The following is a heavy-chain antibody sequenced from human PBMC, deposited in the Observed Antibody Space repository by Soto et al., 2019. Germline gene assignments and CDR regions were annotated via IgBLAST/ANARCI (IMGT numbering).Heavy chain of an antibody. J-gene: IGHJ3*02. CDR2: IYYSGST. CDR1: GGSISSYY. Sequence: SETLSLTCTVSGGSISSYYWSWIRQPPGKGLEWIGYIYYSGSTNYNPSLKSRVTISVDTSKNQFSLKLSSVTAADTAVYYCARGIGESAFDIWGQGTMVTVSS. CDR3: ARGIGESAFDI. V-gene: IGHV4-59*01. D-gene: IGHD3-10*01.